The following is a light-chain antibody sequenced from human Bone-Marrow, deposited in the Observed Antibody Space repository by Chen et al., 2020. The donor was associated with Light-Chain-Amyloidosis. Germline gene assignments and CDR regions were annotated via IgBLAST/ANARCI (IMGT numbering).Light chain of an antibody. CDR3: QVWDRSRDRPV. CDR2: DDS. J-gene: IGLJ3*02. V-gene: IGLV3-21*02. CDR1: NIGSTR. Sequence: SYVLTQPSSVSVAPGQTAPIACGGNNIGSTRVHWYQQTPGQAPLLVVYDDSDRPSGIPERGAGTNSGNTATRTISRVEAGDEADYYCQVWDRSRDRPVFGGGTKLTVL.